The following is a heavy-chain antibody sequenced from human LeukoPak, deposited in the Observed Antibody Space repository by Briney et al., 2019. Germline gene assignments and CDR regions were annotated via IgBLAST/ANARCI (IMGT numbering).Heavy chain of an antibody. Sequence: ASEKVSCKASGYTLASYDINWVRQPTGQGLEWMGWMNPNSGTTGYAQKFQDRVTLTRDTSISTAYMELSSLTSDDTAVYYCARDYGGNSGWFDPWGQGTLVTVSS. CDR2: MNPNSGTT. D-gene: IGHD4-23*01. CDR3: ARDYGGNSGWFDP. CDR1: GYTLASYD. V-gene: IGHV1-8*01. J-gene: IGHJ5*02.